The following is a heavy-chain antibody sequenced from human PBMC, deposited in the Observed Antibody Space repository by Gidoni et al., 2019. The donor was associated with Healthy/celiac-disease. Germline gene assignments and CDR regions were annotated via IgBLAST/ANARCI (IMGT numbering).Heavy chain of an antibody. J-gene: IGHJ4*02. Sequence: SSYGMHWVRQAPGKGLEWVAVIWYDGSNKYYADSVKGRFTISRDNSKNTLYLQMNSLRAEDTAEYYCARDDYHLGYWGQGTLVTVSS. D-gene: IGHD4-17*01. CDR3: ARDDYHLGY. CDR1: SSYG. V-gene: IGHV3-33*01. CDR2: IWYDGSNK.